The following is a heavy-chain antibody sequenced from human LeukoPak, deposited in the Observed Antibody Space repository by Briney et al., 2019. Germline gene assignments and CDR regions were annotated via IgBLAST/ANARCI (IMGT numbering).Heavy chain of an antibody. J-gene: IGHJ6*02. D-gene: IGHD6-13*01. CDR2: IYSGGST. Sequence: GGSLRLSCAASGFTVSSNYMSWVRQAPGKGLEWVLVIYSGGSTYYADSVKGRFTISRDNSKNTLYLQMNSLRAEDTAVYYCAGDTPRHGAAGLTGGLAYYGMDVWGQRTNVTVSS. CDR3: AGDTPRHGAAGLTGGLAYYGMDV. CDR1: GFTVSSNY. V-gene: IGHV3-53*01.